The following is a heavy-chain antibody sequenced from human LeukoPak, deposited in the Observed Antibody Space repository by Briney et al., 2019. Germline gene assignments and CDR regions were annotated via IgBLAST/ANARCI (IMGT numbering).Heavy chain of an antibody. CDR1: SGSISSSSYY. V-gene: IGHV4-39*01. Sequence: PSETLSLTCTVSSGSISSSSYYWGWIRQPPGRGLEWIVSIYYSGSTYYNPSLKSRVTISVDTSKNQCSLKLSSVTAADTAVYYCAHHSLVGATTRAPFDYWRQGTLVTVSS. D-gene: IGHD1-26*01. J-gene: IGHJ4*02. CDR2: IYYSGST. CDR3: AHHSLVGATTRAPFDY.